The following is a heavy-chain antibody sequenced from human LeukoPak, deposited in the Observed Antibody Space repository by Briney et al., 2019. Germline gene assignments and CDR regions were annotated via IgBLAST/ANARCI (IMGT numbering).Heavy chain of an antibody. V-gene: IGHV1-69*13. Sequence: SVKVSCTASGGTFSSYAISWVRQAPGQGLEWMGGIIPIFGTANYAQKFQGRVTITADESTSTAYMELISLRSEDTAVYYCARYNWNDVQNYYGMDVWGQGTTVTVSS. CDR2: IIPIFGTA. CDR1: GGTFSSYA. J-gene: IGHJ6*02. CDR3: ARYNWNDVQNYYGMDV. D-gene: IGHD1-1*01.